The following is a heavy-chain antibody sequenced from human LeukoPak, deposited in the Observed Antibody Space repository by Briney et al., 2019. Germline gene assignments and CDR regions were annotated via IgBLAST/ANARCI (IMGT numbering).Heavy chain of an antibody. D-gene: IGHD2-15*01. J-gene: IGHJ4*02. CDR2: IYYSGST. CDR3: ARGRRGPLDY. CDR1: GGSISSSSYY. V-gene: IGHV4-39*01. Sequence: SETLSLTCTVSGGSISSSSYYWGWIRQPPGKGLEWIGSIYYSGSTYYNPSLKSRVTISVDTSKNQFSLKLSSVTAADTAVYYCARGRRGPLDYWGQGTLVTVSS.